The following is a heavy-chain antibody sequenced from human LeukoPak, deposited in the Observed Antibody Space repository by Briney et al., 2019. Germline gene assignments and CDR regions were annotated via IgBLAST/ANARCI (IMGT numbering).Heavy chain of an antibody. CDR2: INHSGST. J-gene: IGHJ4*02. CDR1: GGSFSGYY. Sequence: SETLSLTCAVYGGSFSGYYWSWIRQPPGKGLEWIGEINHSGSTNYNPSLKSRVTISVDTSKNQFSLKLSSVTAADTAVYYCARLGYSGFAIDYWGQGTLVTVSS. V-gene: IGHV4-34*01. D-gene: IGHD5-12*01. CDR3: ARLGYSGFAIDY.